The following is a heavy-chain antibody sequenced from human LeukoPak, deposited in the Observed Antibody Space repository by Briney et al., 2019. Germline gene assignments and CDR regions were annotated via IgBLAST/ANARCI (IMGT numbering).Heavy chain of an antibody. J-gene: IGHJ4*02. CDR1: GFTFSSYG. Sequence: GGSLRLSCGATGFTFSSYGLSWVRQAPGKGLEWVSSIGSGGTPYYADSVKGRFTISRDNSKNTLYLQMNSLRAEDTAVYYCARGHPSATGYSSGWYFHYWGQGTLVTVSS. CDR3: ARGHPSATGYSSGWYFHY. V-gene: IGHV3-23*01. D-gene: IGHD6-19*01. CDR2: IGSGGTP.